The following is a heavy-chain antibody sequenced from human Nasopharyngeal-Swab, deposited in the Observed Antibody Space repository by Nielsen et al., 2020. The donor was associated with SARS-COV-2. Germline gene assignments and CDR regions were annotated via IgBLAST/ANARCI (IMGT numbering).Heavy chain of an antibody. D-gene: IGHD4-23*01. CDR2: ISGSGGST. CDR1: GFTFSSYA. CDR3: TRPLGATVVTALTGYHYYMDV. Sequence: GGSLRLSCAASGFTFSSYAMSWVRQAPGKGLEWVSAISGSGGSTYYADSVKGRFTISRDNSKNTLYLQMNSLKTEDTAVYYCTRPLGATVVTALTGYHYYMDVWGKGTTVTVSS. J-gene: IGHJ6*03. V-gene: IGHV3-23*01.